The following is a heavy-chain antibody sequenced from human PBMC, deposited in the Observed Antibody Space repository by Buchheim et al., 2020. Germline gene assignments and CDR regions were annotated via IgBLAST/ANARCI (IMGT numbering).Heavy chain of an antibody. CDR1: GFTFTSCS. D-gene: IGHD1-26*01. V-gene: IGHV3-48*01. Sequence: EVQLVESGGGLVQPGGSLRLSCAASGFTFTSCSMNWVRQAPGKGLEWISYFHISGSSMYYADSVKGRFTISTANAKNSLYFQMNSRRAEDTAVYYCATEGSGSYSPYWGQGTL. CDR2: FHISGSSM. J-gene: IGHJ4*02. CDR3: ATEGSGSYSPY.